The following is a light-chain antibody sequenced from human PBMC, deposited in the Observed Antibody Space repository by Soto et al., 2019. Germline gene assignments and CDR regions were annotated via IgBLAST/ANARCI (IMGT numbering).Light chain of an antibody. CDR3: QQYGSSSLP. Sequence: GVKQSPAALSLSQRERATLFCGASQSVSSGYLAWYQQKPGLAPRLLIYDTSSRAAGIPDRFSGSGSGTDFTLTVSRLEPEDFAVYYCQQYGSSSLPFGGGGKVAIK. J-gene: IGKJ4*01. CDR1: QSVSSGY. V-gene: IGKV3D-20*01. CDR2: DTS.